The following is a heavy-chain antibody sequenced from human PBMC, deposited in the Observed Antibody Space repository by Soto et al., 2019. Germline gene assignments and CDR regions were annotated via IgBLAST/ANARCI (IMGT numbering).Heavy chain of an antibody. CDR3: ARQSYEFWSGYYPCDY. Sequence: PGESLKISCKGSGYSFTSYWIGWVRQMPGKGLEWMGIIYPGDSDTRYSPSFQGQVTISADKSISTAYLQWSSLKASDTAMYYCARQSYEFWSGYYPCDYWGQGTLGTVSA. V-gene: IGHV5-51*01. D-gene: IGHD3-3*01. J-gene: IGHJ4*02. CDR1: GYSFTSYW. CDR2: IYPGDSDT.